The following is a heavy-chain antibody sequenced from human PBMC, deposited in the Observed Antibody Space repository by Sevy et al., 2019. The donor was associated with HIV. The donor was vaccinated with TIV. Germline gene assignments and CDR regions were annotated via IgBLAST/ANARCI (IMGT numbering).Heavy chain of an antibody. V-gene: IGHV3-48*03. CDR2: ITNSGSSI. J-gene: IGHJ4*02. CDR1: GFTFSSYE. Sequence: GGSLRLSCTASGFTFSSYEMNWARQAPGKGLEWVSYITNSGSSIYYSDSVRGRFTVSRDNAKNSLYLQMKSLRAEDTAVYYCARDLPPSATTVAHFDYWGRGTLVTVSS. D-gene: IGHD4-17*01. CDR3: ARDLPPSATTVAHFDY.